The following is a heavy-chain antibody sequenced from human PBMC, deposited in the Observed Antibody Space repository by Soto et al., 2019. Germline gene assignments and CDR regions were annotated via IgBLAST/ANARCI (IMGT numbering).Heavy chain of an antibody. CDR3: ARDYDFWSGYWVYYGMDV. CDR2: INAGNGNT. J-gene: IGHJ6*02. CDR1: GYTFTSYA. D-gene: IGHD3-3*01. Sequence: ASVKVSCKASGYTFTSYAMHWVRQAPGQRLEWMGWINAGNGNTKYSQKFQGRVTITRDTSASTAYMELSSLRSEDTAVYYCARDYDFWSGYWVYYGMDVWGQGTTVTVSS. V-gene: IGHV1-3*01.